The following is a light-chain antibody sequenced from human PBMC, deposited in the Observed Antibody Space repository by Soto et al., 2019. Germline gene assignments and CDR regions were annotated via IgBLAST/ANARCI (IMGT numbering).Light chain of an antibody. CDR1: AGDLRDSNY. CDR3: LTGNNYRV. CDR2: DVT. V-gene: IGLV2-8*01. Sequence: QSVLTQPPSASGSPGQSVTVSCTAIAGDLRDSNYVSWYQQHPGKAPKLIIYDVTKRPSGVPDRFSGSKSGNTASLTVSGLQAEDEADYFCLTGNNYRVFGTGTKLTVL. J-gene: IGLJ1*01.